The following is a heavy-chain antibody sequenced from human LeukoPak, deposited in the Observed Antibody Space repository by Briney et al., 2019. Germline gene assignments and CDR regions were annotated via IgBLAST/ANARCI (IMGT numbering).Heavy chain of an antibody. D-gene: IGHD1-26*01. J-gene: IGHJ3*02. CDR3: ARSGRGGAFDI. Sequence: PGGSLRLSCAASGFTFSSYGMSWVRQAPGMGLEWVSAISGSGGSTYYADSVKGRFTISGDNAKNTLYLQMNSLRAEDTAVYYCARSGRGGAFDIWGQGTMVTVSS. CDR1: GFTFSSYG. V-gene: IGHV3-23*01. CDR2: ISGSGGST.